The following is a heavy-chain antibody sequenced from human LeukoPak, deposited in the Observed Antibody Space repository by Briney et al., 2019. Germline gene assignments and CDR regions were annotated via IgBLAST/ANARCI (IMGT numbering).Heavy chain of an antibody. CDR1: GFTFSSYA. V-gene: IGHV3-23*01. J-gene: IGHJ4*02. D-gene: IGHD2-15*01. CDR3: AKVGYCSGGSCSLYFDY. Sequence: GGSLRLSCAASGFTFSSYAMSWVRQAPGKGLEWVSAISSSSSTIYYADSVKGRFTISRDNAKNTLYLQMNSLRAEDTAVYYCAKVGYCSGGSCSLYFDYWGQGTLVTVSS. CDR2: ISSSSSTI.